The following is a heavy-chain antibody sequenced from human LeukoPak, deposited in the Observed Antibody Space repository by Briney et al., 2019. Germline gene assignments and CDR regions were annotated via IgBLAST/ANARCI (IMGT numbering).Heavy chain of an antibody. CDR2: IIPIFGTA. V-gene: IGHV1-69*13. CDR3: ARVQIWVFPPPIAGDWYFDL. Sequence: SVKVSCKASGGTFSSYAISWVRHAPGQGLEWMGGIIPIFGTANYAQKFQGRVTITADESTSTAYMELSSLRSEDTAVYYCARVQIWVFPPPIAGDWYFDLWGRGTLVTVSS. J-gene: IGHJ2*01. CDR1: GGTFSSYA. D-gene: IGHD6-13*01.